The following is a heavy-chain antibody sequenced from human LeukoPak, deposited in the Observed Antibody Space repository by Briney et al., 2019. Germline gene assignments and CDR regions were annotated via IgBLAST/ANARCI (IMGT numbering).Heavy chain of an antibody. CDR1: GFTFSSYE. J-gene: IGHJ4*02. Sequence: TGGSLRLSCAASGFTFSSYEMNWVRQAPGKGLEWVSYISSGGSGAYYADSVKGRFTISRDNAKNSLYLQMNSLRAEDTAIYYCARDIRITPSRDFDYWGQGTLVTVTS. D-gene: IGHD2-15*01. CDR3: ARDIRITPSRDFDY. V-gene: IGHV3-48*03. CDR2: ISSGGSGA.